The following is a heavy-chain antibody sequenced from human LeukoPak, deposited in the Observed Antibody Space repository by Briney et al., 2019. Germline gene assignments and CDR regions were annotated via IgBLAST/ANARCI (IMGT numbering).Heavy chain of an antibody. D-gene: IGHD3-22*01. CDR2: ISSSGSTI. J-gene: IGHJ4*02. V-gene: IGHV3-11*01. CDR3: ARDVGYYDSSGYYQY. Sequence: GGSLRLSCASSGFTFSDYYMSWIRQAPGKGLEWVSYISSSGSTIYYADSVKGRFTISRDNAKNSLYLQMNSLRAEDTAVYYRARDVGYYDSSGYYQYWGQGTLVTVSS. CDR1: GFTFSDYY.